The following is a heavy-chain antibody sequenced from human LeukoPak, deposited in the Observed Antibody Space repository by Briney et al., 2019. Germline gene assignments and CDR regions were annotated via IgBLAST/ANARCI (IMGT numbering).Heavy chain of an antibody. CDR3: AKDSSSWYYFDY. CDR2: ISYDGSNK. Sequence: PGGSLRLSCAASGFTFSSYGMHWVRQAPGKGLEWVAVISYDGSNKYYADSVKGRFTISRYNSKNTLYLQMNSLRAEDTAVYYCAKDSSSWYYFDYWGQGTLVTVSS. V-gene: IGHV3-30*18. D-gene: IGHD6-13*01. J-gene: IGHJ4*02. CDR1: GFTFSSYG.